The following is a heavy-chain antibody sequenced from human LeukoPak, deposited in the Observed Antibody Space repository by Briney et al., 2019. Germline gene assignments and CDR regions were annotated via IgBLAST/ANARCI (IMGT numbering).Heavy chain of an antibody. V-gene: IGHV3-30*04. CDR1: GFTFSSYA. CDR2: ISYDGSNK. J-gene: IGHJ6*03. CDR3: TREVVIFYYYYMDV. D-gene: IGHD3-22*01. Sequence: GGSLRLSCAASGFTFSSYAMHWVRQAPGKGLEWVAVISYDGSNKYYADSVKGRFTISRDNSKNTLYLQMNSLRAEDTAVYCCTREVVIFYYYYMDVWGKGTTVTVSS.